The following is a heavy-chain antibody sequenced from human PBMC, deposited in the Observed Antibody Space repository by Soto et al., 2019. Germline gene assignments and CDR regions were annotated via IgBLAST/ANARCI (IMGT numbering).Heavy chain of an antibody. CDR1: GFTFSSYA. V-gene: IGHV3-30*04. D-gene: IGHD1-1*01. Sequence: QVQLVESGGGVVQPGRSLRLSCAASGFTFSSYAMHWVRQAPGKGLEWVAVIAYDGRNKYYADSVKGRFTISRDNSKNTLYLQMNSLRIEDTAVYYCARELERGFDYWGQGTLVPVSS. CDR2: IAYDGRNK. J-gene: IGHJ4*02. CDR3: ARELERGFDY.